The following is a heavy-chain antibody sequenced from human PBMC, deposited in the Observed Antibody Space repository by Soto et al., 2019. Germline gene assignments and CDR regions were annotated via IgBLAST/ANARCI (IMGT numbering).Heavy chain of an antibody. D-gene: IGHD1-7*01. CDR3: ASRSGWNYGGYFDY. CDR2: IIPIFGTA. CDR1: GGTFSSYA. J-gene: IGHJ4*02. Sequence: QVQLVQSGAEVKKPGSSVKVSCKASGGTFSSYAISWVRQAPGQGLEWMGGIIPIFGTANYAQKFQGRVTITSDESTSTAYMDLSSPRSVDTAVYYCASRSGWNYGGYFDYWGQGTLVTVSS. V-gene: IGHV1-69*01.